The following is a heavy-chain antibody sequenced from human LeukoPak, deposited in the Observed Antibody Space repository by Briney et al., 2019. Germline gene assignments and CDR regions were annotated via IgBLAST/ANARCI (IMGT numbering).Heavy chain of an antibody. CDR1: GGTFSSYA. J-gene: IGHJ4*02. CDR2: IIPILGIA. V-gene: IGHV1-69*04. D-gene: IGHD5-24*01. Sequence: GASVKVSCKASGGTFSSYAISWGRQAPGQGLEWMGRIIPILGIANYAQKFQGRVTITADKSTSTAYMELSSLRSEDTAVYYCARAGRDGYNFDYWGQGTLVTVSS. CDR3: ARAGRDGYNFDY.